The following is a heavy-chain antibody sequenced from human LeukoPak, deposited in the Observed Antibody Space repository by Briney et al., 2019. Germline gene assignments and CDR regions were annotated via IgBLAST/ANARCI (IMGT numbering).Heavy chain of an antibody. CDR3: ARTTVTVSHFDY. Sequence: SETLSLTCTVAGGSIRNYYWSWVRKPPGEGLEWIGYIYYTGSTSYSPSLKGRVTISLDTSDSQFSLRLASVTAADTAVYYCARTTVTVSHFDYWGQGTLVTVSA. CDR2: IYYTGST. CDR1: GGSIRNYY. J-gene: IGHJ4*02. V-gene: IGHV4-59*01. D-gene: IGHD4-17*01.